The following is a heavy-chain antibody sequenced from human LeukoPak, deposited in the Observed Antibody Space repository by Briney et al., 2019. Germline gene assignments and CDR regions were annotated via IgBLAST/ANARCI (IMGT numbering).Heavy chain of an antibody. D-gene: IGHD1-26*01. CDR1: GGTFSSYA. V-gene: IGHV1-69*05. J-gene: IGHJ2*01. CDR2: IIPIFGTA. Sequence: SVKVSCKASGGTFSSYAISWVRQAPGQGLEWMGGIIPIFGTANYAQKFQGRVTITTDESTSTAYMELSSLRSEDTAVYYCARPIVGATTGWYFDLWGRGTLVTVSS. CDR3: ARPIVGATTGWYFDL.